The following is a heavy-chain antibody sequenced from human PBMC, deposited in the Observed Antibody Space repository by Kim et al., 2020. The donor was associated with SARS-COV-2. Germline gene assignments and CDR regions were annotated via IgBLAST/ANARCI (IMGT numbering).Heavy chain of an antibody. Sequence: PSLKSRVTISLDTSKNQFSRELSSVTAADTAVYYCARAGMTTVTRWYFDRWCRGTLVTVSS. D-gene: IGHD4-17*01. CDR3: ARAGMTTVTRWYFDR. V-gene: IGHV4-31*02. J-gene: IGHJ2*01.